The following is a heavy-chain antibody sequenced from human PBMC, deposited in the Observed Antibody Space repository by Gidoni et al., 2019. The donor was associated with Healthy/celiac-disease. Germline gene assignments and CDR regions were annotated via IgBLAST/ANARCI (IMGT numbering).Heavy chain of an antibody. Sequence: QVQLQESGPGLVKPSQTLSLTCTVSGGSISSGSYYWCWIRQPAGKGLEWLGRIYTSGSTNHNPSLKSLVTISVDTSKNHFSLRLSSVTAADTAVYYCAQQYYYGSGSYYDGYYYYGMDVWGQGTTVTVSS. CDR2: IYTSGST. J-gene: IGHJ6*02. V-gene: IGHV4-61*02. D-gene: IGHD3-10*01. CDR3: AQQYYYGSGSYYDGYYYYGMDV. CDR1: GGSISSGSYY.